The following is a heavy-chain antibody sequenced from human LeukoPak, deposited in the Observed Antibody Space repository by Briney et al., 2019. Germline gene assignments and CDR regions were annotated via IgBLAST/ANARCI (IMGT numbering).Heavy chain of an antibody. CDR1: GLVFSNFG. V-gene: IGHV3-30*02. CDR2: IRYGGSKE. Sequence: PGGSLRLSCAASGLVFSNFGMHWVRQAPGKGLEWVAFIRYGGSKEYYADSVEGRFTISRDNSKNTLFLHMNSLRAEDTAVYSCAKESGSGYHSEGPHYWGLGTLVTVSS. D-gene: IGHD6-19*01. CDR3: AKESGSGYHSEGPHY. J-gene: IGHJ4*02.